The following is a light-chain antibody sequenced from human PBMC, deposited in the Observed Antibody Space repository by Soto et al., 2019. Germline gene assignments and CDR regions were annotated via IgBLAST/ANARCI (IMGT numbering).Light chain of an antibody. V-gene: IGKV3-20*01. J-gene: IGKJ2*01. Sequence: EIVLTQSPGTLSLSPGERATLSCRASQTVSSTYIAWYQQSPGQPPRLLIYDASSRATGIPDRFSGSGSGTDFTLTIISLEPEDFAVYFCQQYGRSPPLTFGQGTKVEIK. CDR2: DAS. CDR3: QQYGRSPPLT. CDR1: QTVSSTY.